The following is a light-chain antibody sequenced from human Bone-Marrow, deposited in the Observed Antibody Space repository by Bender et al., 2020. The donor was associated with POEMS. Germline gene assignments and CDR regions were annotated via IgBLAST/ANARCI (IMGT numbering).Light chain of an antibody. V-gene: IGLV3-1*01. CDR2: ENI. J-gene: IGLJ2*01. CDR1: NLGDKY. CDR3: QAWDTTNVV. Sequence: SYELTQPPSVSVSPGQTASITCSGHNLGDKYACWYQQKPGQSPVLVIFENIKRPSGIPERFSGSNSGNTATLTISGTQAMDEAYYYCQAWDTTNVVFGGGTKLTVL.